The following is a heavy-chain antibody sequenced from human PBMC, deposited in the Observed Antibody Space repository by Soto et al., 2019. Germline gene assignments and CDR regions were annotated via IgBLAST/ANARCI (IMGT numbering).Heavy chain of an antibody. CDR1: GFTFEDFS. J-gene: IGHJ4*01. CDR2: INWDGGDT. D-gene: IGHD6-13*01. V-gene: IGHV3-43*01. Sequence: GGSLRLSCAASGFTFEDFSMHWVRQPPGKGLEWVSLINWDGGDTRYEDSVKGGFTISRDNSKSSLFLQMNGLRTEDSALYYCATEYRSRWYHLFGDWGQGTLITVSP. CDR3: ATEYRSRWYHLFGD.